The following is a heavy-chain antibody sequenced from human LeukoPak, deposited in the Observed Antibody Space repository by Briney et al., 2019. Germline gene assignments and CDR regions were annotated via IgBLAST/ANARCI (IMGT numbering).Heavy chain of an antibody. CDR3: VKDPAHSYYYGSGSYYQF. CDR2: VSGGGDST. V-gene: IGHV3-23*01. D-gene: IGHD3-10*01. CDR1: RFTFINYA. Sequence: GGSLRLSCAASRFTFINYAMSWVRQAPGRGLEWVSAVSGGGDSTYYADSVKGRFTISRDNSRNTVYLQMSSLRAEDTALYYCVKDPAHSYYYGSGSYYQFWGQGTLVTVSS. J-gene: IGHJ4*02.